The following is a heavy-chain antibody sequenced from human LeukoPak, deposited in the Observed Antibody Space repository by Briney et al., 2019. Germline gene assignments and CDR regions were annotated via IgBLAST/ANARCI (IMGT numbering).Heavy chain of an antibody. CDR3: ARASRIAARPGYYYYYMDV. Sequence: ASVKVSCKASGYTFTSYDINWVRQATGQGLEWMGWMNPNSGNTGYAQKFQGRVTITRNTSISTAYMELSSLRSEDTAVYYCARASRIAARPGYYYYYMDVWGKGTTVTVSS. V-gene: IGHV1-8*03. J-gene: IGHJ6*03. CDR1: GYTFTSYD. D-gene: IGHD6-6*01. CDR2: MNPNSGNT.